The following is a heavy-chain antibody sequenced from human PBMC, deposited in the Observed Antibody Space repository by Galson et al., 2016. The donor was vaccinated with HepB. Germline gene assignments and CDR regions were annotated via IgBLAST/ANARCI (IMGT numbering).Heavy chain of an antibody. D-gene: IGHD4-17*01. V-gene: IGHV3-7*03. J-gene: IGHJ4*01. CDR3: AEVPTVGW. CDR1: GFTLSNFW. CDR2: IKPDGSQM. Sequence: SLRLSCAASGFTLSNFWMNWVRRGPGKGLEWVGNIKPDGSQMNYADSVKGRFTISRDNARNSRYLQMNSLSAEDTAVYCCAEVPTVGWWGQGTLVTVSS.